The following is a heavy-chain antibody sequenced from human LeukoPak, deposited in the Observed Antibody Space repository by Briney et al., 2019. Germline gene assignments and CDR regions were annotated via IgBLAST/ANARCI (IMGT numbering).Heavy chain of an antibody. Sequence: ASVKVSCKTSGYTFTGYYMHWVRQAPGQGLEWMGWINPNSGGTNYAQKFQGRVTMTRDTSISTAYMELSRLRSEDTAVYYCARLGYCSSTSCLNWYFDLWGRGTLVTVSS. CDR2: INPNSGGT. D-gene: IGHD2-2*01. V-gene: IGHV1-2*02. J-gene: IGHJ2*01. CDR1: GYTFTGYY. CDR3: ARLGYCSSTSCLNWYFDL.